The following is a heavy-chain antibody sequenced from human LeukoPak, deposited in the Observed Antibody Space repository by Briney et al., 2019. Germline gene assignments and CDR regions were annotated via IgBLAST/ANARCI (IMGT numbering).Heavy chain of an antibody. J-gene: IGHJ6*03. V-gene: IGHV1-46*01. CDR2: INPSGGST. D-gene: IGHD6-13*01. Sequence: GASVKVSCKASGYTFTNYHMHWVRQAPGQGLEWMGIINPSGGSTNYAQKFQGRVTMTRNTSISTAYMELSSLRSEDTAVYYCAREYAGVAAAANYYYYMDVWGKGTTVTISS. CDR1: GYTFTNYH. CDR3: AREYAGVAAAANYYYYMDV.